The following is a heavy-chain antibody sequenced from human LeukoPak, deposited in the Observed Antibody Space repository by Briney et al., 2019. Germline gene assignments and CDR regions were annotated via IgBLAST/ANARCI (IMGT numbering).Heavy chain of an antibody. CDR2: IYPGDSDT. J-gene: IGHJ6*02. CDR1: GYSFTSYW. V-gene: IGHV5-51*01. CDR3: ARHLNYYGSGASDIYYYGMDV. Sequence: GESLKISCKGSGYSFTSYWIGWVRQMPGKGLEWMGIIYPGDSDTRYSPSFQGQVTISADKSISTAYLQWSSLKASDTAMYYCARHLNYYGSGASDIYYYGMDVWGQGTTVTVSS. D-gene: IGHD3-10*01.